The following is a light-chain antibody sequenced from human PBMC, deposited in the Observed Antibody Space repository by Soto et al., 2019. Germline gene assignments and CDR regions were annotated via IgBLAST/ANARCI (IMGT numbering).Light chain of an antibody. V-gene: IGKV1-5*03. CDR1: QSIGNW. J-gene: IGKJ3*01. CDR2: KAS. CDR3: RQYNSYV. Sequence: DVQRTQTPSSLSASVGDRVILTCRASQSIGNWLAWYPQKPGKAPELLIYKASSLESGVPTRFIVSGSGTDFTLPISSMQPEDFATDYCRQYNSYVFGPVTKGEIK.